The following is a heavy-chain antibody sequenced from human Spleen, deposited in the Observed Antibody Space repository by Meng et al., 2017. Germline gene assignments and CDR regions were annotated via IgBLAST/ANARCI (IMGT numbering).Heavy chain of an antibody. D-gene: IGHD1-26*01. CDR1: GGTFSSYG. CDR3: VREGGTNPYYFEF. CDR2: ISPYNGNT. V-gene: IGHV1-18*01. J-gene: IGHJ4*02. Sequence: QVQLVQSGAEVKKPGSSVKVSCKASGGTFSSYGINWVRQAPGQGLEWMGWISPYNGNTNYAQKVQGRVTMTTDTSTTTVYMELRSLTSDDTAVYYCVREGGTNPYYFEFWGQGTLVTVSS.